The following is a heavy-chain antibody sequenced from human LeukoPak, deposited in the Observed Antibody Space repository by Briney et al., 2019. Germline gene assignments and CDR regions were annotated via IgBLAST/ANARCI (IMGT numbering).Heavy chain of an antibody. CDR3: ARQAPAILYSGYDWDFDY. CDR1: GFTFSSYE. Sequence: GGSLRLSCAASGFTFSSYEMNWVRQAPGKGLERVSYISSSGSTIYYADSVKGRFTISRDNAKNSLYLQMNSLRAEDTAVYYCARQAPAILYSGYDWDFDYWGQGTLVTVSS. V-gene: IGHV3-48*03. J-gene: IGHJ4*02. D-gene: IGHD5-12*01. CDR2: ISSSGSTI.